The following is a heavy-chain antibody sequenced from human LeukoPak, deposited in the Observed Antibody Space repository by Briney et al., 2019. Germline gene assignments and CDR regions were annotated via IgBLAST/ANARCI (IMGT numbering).Heavy chain of an antibody. D-gene: IGHD3-3*01. V-gene: IGHV3-30*02. CDR3: AKGYYNYDFWSSYSHFDY. J-gene: IGHJ4*02. CDR1: GFTFSSYG. Sequence: GGSLSLSCAASGFTFSSYGMHWVRQAPGKGLEWVAFIRYDGSNKYYADSVKGRFTISRDNSKNTLYLQMNSLRAEDTAVYYCAKGYYNYDFWSSYSHFDYGGQGTLVTVSS. CDR2: IRYDGSNK.